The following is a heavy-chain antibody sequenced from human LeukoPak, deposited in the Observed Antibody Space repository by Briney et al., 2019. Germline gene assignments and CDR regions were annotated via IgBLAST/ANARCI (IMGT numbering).Heavy chain of an antibody. CDR2: IKEDGSER. J-gene: IGHJ3*01. D-gene: IGHD1/OR15-1a*01. CDR3: ARGGWEQRLSVFDV. Sequence: QPGGSLRLSCAASGFSFSSSWMNWVRQAPGKGLQWVANIKEDGSERHYLDSMKGRFTISRDNAKKSLYLEMNSLREDDTAVYYCARGGWEQRLSVFDVWGQGTVVTVCS. CDR1: GFSFSSSW. V-gene: IGHV3-7*04.